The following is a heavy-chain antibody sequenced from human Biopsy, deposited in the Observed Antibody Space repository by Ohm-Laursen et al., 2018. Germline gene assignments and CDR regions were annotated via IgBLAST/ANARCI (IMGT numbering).Heavy chain of an antibody. CDR3: ASVVLGPTNDAFDL. D-gene: IGHD3-22*01. Sequence: SQTLSLTCNVSGGDINNYYWSWIRQPAGKGLKWIGRIYPGGSTNYNPSLKSRVPMSVDTSKKQLSLRLRSVTAADTAMYYCASVVLGPTNDAFDLWGQGTMVVVSS. J-gene: IGHJ3*01. CDR1: GGDINNYY. CDR2: IYPGGST. V-gene: IGHV4-4*07.